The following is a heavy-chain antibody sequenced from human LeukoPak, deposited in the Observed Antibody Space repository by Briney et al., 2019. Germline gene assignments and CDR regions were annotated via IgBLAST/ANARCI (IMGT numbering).Heavy chain of an antibody. Sequence: KPSETLSLTCAVSGYSISSGFFWGWIRQPPGKGLEWIGSIYHSGSTYYNPSLKSRVTISVDTSKNQFSLKLSSVTAADTGVYYCARRPYCTSTSCPPRHAFDIWGQGTMVTVSS. D-gene: IGHD2-2*01. CDR3: ARRPYCTSTSCPPRHAFDI. V-gene: IGHV4-38-2*01. CDR1: GYSISSGFF. J-gene: IGHJ3*02. CDR2: IYHSGST.